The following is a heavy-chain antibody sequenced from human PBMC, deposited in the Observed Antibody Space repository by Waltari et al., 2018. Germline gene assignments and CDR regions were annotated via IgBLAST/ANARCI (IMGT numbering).Heavy chain of an antibody. D-gene: IGHD6-13*01. Sequence: QVQLQESGPGLVKPSETLSLTCTVSGGSISSYYWSWIRQPPGKGLEWIGYIYYSGSTNYNPSLKSRVTISVDTSKSQFSLKLSSVTAADTAVYYCARGRQQLPSYYFDYGGQGTLVTVSS. V-gene: IGHV4-59*01. J-gene: IGHJ4*02. CDR3: ARGRQQLPSYYFDY. CDR1: GGSISSYY. CDR2: IYYSGST.